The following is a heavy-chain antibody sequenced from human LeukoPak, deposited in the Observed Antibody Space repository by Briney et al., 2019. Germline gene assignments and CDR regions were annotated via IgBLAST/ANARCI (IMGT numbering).Heavy chain of an antibody. CDR2: ISRTSSYI. CDR3: ARHGSESSYYYYMDV. J-gene: IGHJ6*03. CDR1: GFTFSSYA. D-gene: IGHD3-10*01. V-gene: IGHV3-21*01. Sequence: GRSLRLSCAASGFTFSSYAMHWVRQAPGKGLEWVSSISRTSSYIFYADSVKGRFTVSRDNAKNSLYLQMNGLRAEDTAVYYCARHGSESSYYYYMDVWGKGTTVTVSS.